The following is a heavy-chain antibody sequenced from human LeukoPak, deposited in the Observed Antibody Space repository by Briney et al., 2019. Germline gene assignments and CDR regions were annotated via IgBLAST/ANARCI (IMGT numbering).Heavy chain of an antibody. CDR1: GFTFSSYE. J-gene: IGHJ5*02. V-gene: IGHV3-48*03. CDR3: ARRDTAMVTSSNWFDP. Sequence: GGSLRLSCAASGFTFSSYEMNWVRQAPGKGLEWVSYISSSGGTIYYADSVKGRFTISRDNAKNSLYLQMNSLRAEDTAVYYCARRDTAMVTSSNWFDPWGQGTLVTVSS. CDR2: ISSSGGTI. D-gene: IGHD5-18*01.